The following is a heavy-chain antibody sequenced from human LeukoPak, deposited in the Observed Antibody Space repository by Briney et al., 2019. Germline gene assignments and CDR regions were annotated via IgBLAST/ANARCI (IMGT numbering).Heavy chain of an antibody. J-gene: IGHJ4*02. V-gene: IGHV1-18*01. D-gene: IGHD6-13*01. CDR1: GYTFTIFG. Sequence: ASVKVSCKASGYTFTIFGISWVRQAPGQGLEWMGWISAYNGNTNYAQKFQGRVTMTTDTSTRTAYMDLRSLRSDDTAVYYCARAEYSSSWYGYWGQGTLVTVSS. CDR2: ISAYNGNT. CDR3: ARAEYSSSWYGY.